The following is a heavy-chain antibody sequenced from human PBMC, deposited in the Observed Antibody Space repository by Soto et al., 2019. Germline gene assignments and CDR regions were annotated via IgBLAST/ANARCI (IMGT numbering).Heavy chain of an antibody. CDR2: IIPIFGTP. CDR1: GGTFSTYT. D-gene: IGHD2-15*01. Sequence: SVKVSCKAPGGTFSTYTFSWVRQAPGQGLEWMGRIIPIFGTPYYAQKFQGRVTITADKSTSTVYMELSSLRSDDTAVYFCARGLECRGYCLDKPTWFAPWGQGTLVTVSS. J-gene: IGHJ5*02. CDR3: ARGLECRGYCLDKPTWFAP. V-gene: IGHV1-69*06.